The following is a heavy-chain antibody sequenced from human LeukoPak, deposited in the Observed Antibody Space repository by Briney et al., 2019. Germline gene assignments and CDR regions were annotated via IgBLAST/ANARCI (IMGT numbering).Heavy chain of an antibody. D-gene: IGHD6-19*01. Sequence: PSETLSLTCAVYGGSFSGYYWSWIRQPPGKGLEWIGEINYSGSTNYNPSLKSRVTISVDTSKNQFSLKLSSVTAADTAVYYCARGEQWLRRGAFDIWGQGTMVTVSS. CDR1: GGSFSGYY. CDR3: ARGEQWLRRGAFDI. J-gene: IGHJ3*02. V-gene: IGHV4-34*01. CDR2: INYSGST.